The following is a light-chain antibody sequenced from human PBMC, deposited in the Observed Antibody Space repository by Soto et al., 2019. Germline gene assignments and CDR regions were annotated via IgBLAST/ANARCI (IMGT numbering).Light chain of an antibody. CDR2: GNN. J-gene: IGLJ3*02. V-gene: IGLV1-40*01. Sequence: QSVLTQPPSVSGAXXXXXXISCTRSSSNIGAAYDVHWYQHLPGTAPKLLIYGNNNRPSGVPDRFSGSKSGTSASLAITGLQAEDEADYYCQSYDSSLSGWVFGGGTKVTVL. CDR3: QSYDSSLSGWV. CDR1: SSNIGAAYD.